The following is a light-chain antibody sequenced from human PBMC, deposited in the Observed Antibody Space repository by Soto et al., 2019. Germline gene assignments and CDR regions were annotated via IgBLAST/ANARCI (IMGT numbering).Light chain of an antibody. CDR1: QSISSW. CDR2: DAS. Sequence: SPMSQSPSTLSASVVDRVTITCRASQSISSWLSWYQQKPGKAPKLLIYDASSLESGVPSRFSGSGSGTEFTLTISSLQPDDFATYYCQQYSTYTPRTFGQGTKVDIK. V-gene: IGKV1-5*01. J-gene: IGKJ1*01. CDR3: QQYSTYTPRT.